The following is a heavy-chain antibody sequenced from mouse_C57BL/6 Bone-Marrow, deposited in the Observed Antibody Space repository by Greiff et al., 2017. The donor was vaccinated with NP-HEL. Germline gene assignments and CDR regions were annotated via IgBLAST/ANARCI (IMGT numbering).Heavy chain of an antibody. D-gene: IGHD3-2*02. V-gene: IGHV1-18*01. J-gene: IGHJ2*01. CDR2: INPNNGGT. CDR3: ARRGTAQAYYFDY. CDR1: GYTFTDYN. Sequence: VQLQQPGAELVKPGASVKIPCKASGYTFTDYNMDWVKQSHGKSLEWIGDINPNNGGTIYNQKFKGKATLTVDKSSSTAYMELRSLTSEDTAVYYCARRGTAQAYYFDYWGQGTTLTVSS.